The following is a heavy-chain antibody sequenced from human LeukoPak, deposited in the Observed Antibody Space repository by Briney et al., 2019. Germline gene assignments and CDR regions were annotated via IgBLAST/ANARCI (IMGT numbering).Heavy chain of an antibody. Sequence: PSETLSLTCTVSGGSISSFYWTWIRQPPGKGLEWIGYIYYSGTTKYNPSLKSRVTISIGTSKKQFSLKLTSVTAADTAVYYCAREGYGVDWGQGTLVTVSS. V-gene: IGHV4-59*01. CDR2: IYYSGTT. CDR1: GGSISSFY. CDR3: AREGYGVD. D-gene: IGHD3-3*01. J-gene: IGHJ4*02.